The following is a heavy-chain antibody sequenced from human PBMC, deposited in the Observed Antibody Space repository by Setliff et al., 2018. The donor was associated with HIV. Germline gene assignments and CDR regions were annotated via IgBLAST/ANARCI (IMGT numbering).Heavy chain of an antibody. CDR3: VRHASSSAVFDP. J-gene: IGHJ5*02. Sequence: GESLKISCKGFGYSFTSYLIAWVRQTPGKGLEWMGNIHPRDSDTRYSPSFQGQVTLSVDKSISTAYLQWSSLKASDTAMYYCVRHASSSAVFDPWGQGTLVTVSS. V-gene: IGHV5-51*01. CDR1: GYSFTSYL. D-gene: IGHD3-10*01. CDR2: IHPRDSDT.